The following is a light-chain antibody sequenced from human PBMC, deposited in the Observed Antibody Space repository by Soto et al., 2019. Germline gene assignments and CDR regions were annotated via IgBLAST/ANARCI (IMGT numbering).Light chain of an antibody. CDR3: QQYNSYPLT. CDR1: QSISSW. Sequence: DIQMTQSASTLSASVGDRVTITCRASQSISSWLAWYQQKPGKAPKLLIYKASSLESGVPSRFSGSGSGTEFTLTISSLQPDDFATYYCQQYNSYPLTLGGGTKVDIK. V-gene: IGKV1-5*03. J-gene: IGKJ4*01. CDR2: KAS.